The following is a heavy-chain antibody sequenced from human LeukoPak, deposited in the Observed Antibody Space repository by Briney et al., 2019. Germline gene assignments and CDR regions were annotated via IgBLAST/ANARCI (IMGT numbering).Heavy chain of an antibody. V-gene: IGHV4-39*01. CDR3: ARPHYDSSGSDAFDI. Sequence: SETLSLTCTVSGGSINSSSYYWGCIRQPPGKGLEWIGSIYYSGSTYYNPSLKSRVTMSVDTSKNQFSLKLSSVTAADTAVYYCARPHYDSSGSDAFDIWGQGTMVTVSS. J-gene: IGHJ3*02. D-gene: IGHD3-22*01. CDR2: IYYSGST. CDR1: GGSINSSSYY.